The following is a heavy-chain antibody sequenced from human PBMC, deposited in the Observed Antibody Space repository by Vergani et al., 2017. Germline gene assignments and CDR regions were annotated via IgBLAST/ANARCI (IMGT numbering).Heavy chain of an antibody. D-gene: IGHD2-15*01. CDR1: GGTFSSYA. V-gene: IGHV1-69*13. J-gene: IGHJ5*02. CDR3: ARDGVGYWSGGSCSWFDP. Sequence: QVQLVQSGAEVKKPGSSVKVSCKASGGTFSSYAISWVRQAPGQGLEWMGGIIPIFGTANYAQKFQGRVTITADESTSTAYMELSSLRSEDTAVYYCARDGVGYWSGGSCSWFDPCGQGTLVTVSS. CDR2: IIPIFGTA.